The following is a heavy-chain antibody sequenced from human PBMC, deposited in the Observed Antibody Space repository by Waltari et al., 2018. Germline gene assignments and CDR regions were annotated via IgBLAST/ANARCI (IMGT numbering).Heavy chain of an antibody. D-gene: IGHD3-22*01. V-gene: IGHV1-2*02. Sequence: QVQLVQSGAEVKKPGASVKVSCKASGYTFTGHYIHWVRQAPGQGLEWMGWINPYSGDSDSTQKFQGRVTMTRDTSVSTAYMELSTLTSDDSAVYYCAATYYSTGGGYYYSGFDMWGQGTMVAVSS. CDR1: GYTFTGHY. CDR3: AATYYSTGGGYYYSGFDM. J-gene: IGHJ3*02. CDR2: INPYSGDS.